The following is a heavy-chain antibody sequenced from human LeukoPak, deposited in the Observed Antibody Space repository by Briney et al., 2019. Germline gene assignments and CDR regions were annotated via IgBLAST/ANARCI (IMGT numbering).Heavy chain of an antibody. D-gene: IGHD1-26*01. CDR2: IYPGDSDT. Sequence: GESLKISCKGSGYRFTSYWIGWVRQMPGKGLEWMGIIYPGDSDTRYSPSLQGQVTISADKSISTAYLQWSSLKASDTAMYYCARTVHSGSYHFDYWGQGTLVTVSS. CDR3: ARTVHSGSYHFDY. CDR1: GYRFTSYW. J-gene: IGHJ4*02. V-gene: IGHV5-51*01.